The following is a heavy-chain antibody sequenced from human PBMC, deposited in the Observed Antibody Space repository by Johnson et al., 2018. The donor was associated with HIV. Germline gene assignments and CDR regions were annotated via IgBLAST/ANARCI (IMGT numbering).Heavy chain of an antibody. CDR3: ARDLPWSSSWESDAFDI. V-gene: IGHV3-66*01. CDR2: ISCGGRT. J-gene: IGHJ3*02. Sequence: VQLVESGGDLVQPGGSLRLSCAASGFSVSTSYMTWVRQAPGKGLAWVSSISCGGRTYYADSVKGRFTISRDNAKNSLYLQMNSLRAEDTAVYYCARDLPWSSSWESDAFDIWGQGTMVTVSS. CDR1: GFSVSTSY. D-gene: IGHD6-13*01.